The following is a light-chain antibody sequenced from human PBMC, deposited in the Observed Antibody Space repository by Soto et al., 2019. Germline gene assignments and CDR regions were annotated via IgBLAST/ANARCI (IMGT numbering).Light chain of an antibody. V-gene: IGKV3-11*01. Sequence: LTQSPGTLSLSPGERPTLSCRASQSVGTYLAWYQQKPGQAPRLLIYDASNRATGIPARFSGSGSGTDFTLTISSLEPEDFAVYYCQQRSNWQTFGQGTRLEIK. CDR1: QSVGTY. CDR3: QQRSNWQT. J-gene: IGKJ5*01. CDR2: DAS.